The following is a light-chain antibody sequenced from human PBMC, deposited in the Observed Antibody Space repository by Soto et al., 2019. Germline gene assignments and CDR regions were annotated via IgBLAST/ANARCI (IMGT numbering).Light chain of an antibody. CDR1: QSVSSSF. CDR2: GAS. Sequence: EIVLTQSPGTLSLSPGERAALSCRASQSVSSSFLAWYQQKPGQAPRLLIYGASIRATGIPDRFCGSGSGTDCTLTISRLEPEEFAVYYWQQYGSSPPNTFGQGTKLEIK. J-gene: IGKJ2*01. V-gene: IGKV3-20*01. CDR3: QQYGSSPPNT.